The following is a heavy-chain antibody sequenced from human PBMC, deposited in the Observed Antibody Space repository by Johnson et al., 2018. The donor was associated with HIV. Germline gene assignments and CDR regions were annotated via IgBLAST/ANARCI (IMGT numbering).Heavy chain of an antibody. Sequence: VQLVESGGGVVQPGRSLRLSCAASGFTFSTYAMSWVRQAPGKGLEWVSAISGSGGSTYFADSVKGRFTISRDNSKNSLYLQLHSLRAEDTALYYCARDHTPVTGTTYHDAVEIWGQGTMVTVSS. D-gene: IGHD1-7*01. CDR2: ISGSGGST. J-gene: IGHJ3*02. V-gene: IGHV3-23*04. CDR3: ARDHTPVTGTTYHDAVEI. CDR1: GFTFSTYA.